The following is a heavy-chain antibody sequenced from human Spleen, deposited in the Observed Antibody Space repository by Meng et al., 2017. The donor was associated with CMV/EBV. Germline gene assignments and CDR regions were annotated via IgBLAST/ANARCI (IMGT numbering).Heavy chain of an antibody. V-gene: IGHV3-21*01. CDR2: ISSSSYI. D-gene: IGHD2-2*01. CDR3: ARYYCSSTSCPIDY. Sequence: CAAFGFTFSSYSLSWVRKAPGKGLEWVSSISSSSYIYYADSVKGRFTISRDNAKNSLYLQMNSLRAEDTAVYYCARYYCSSTSCPIDYWGQGTLVTVSS. J-gene: IGHJ4*02. CDR1: GFTFSSYS.